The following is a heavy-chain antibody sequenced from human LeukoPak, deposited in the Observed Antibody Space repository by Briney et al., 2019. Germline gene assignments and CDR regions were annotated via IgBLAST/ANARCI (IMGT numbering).Heavy chain of an antibody. CDR3: AREPYSSSWYNWFDP. Sequence: SETLSLTCTVSGGSISSGSYYWSWIRQPAGKGLEWIGRIYTSGSTNYNPSLKSRVTISVDTSKNQFSLKLSSVTAADTAVYYCAREPYSSSWYNWFDPWGQGTPVTVSS. CDR2: IYTSGST. D-gene: IGHD6-13*01. J-gene: IGHJ5*02. CDR1: GGSISSGSYY. V-gene: IGHV4-61*02.